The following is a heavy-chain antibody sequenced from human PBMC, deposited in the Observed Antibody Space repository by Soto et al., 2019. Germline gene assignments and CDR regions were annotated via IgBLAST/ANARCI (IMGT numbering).Heavy chain of an antibody. CDR1: GGTINTGDFF. Sequence: VQLQESGPGLVKPSQTLSLTCTVSGGTINTGDFFWSWIRQPPGQGLAWIGYIYFTDITNYAPSLKSSVTIAVDTSKSQFSLNLTSLTVADTSVYYCARHCGSNCRYSGAVEVWGQGSAVAVSS. D-gene: IGHD2-21*01. CDR3: ARHCGSNCRYSGAVEV. J-gene: IGHJ6*02. CDR2: IYFTDIT. V-gene: IGHV4-30-4*01.